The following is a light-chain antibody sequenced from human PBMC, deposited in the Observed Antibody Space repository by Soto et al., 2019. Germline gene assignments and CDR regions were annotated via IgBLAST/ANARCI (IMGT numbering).Light chain of an antibody. CDR3: QQYANSPLT. CDR1: QSISNSY. CDR2: GAS. Sequence: EIVLTQSPGTLSLSPGERATLSCRASQSISNSYLAWYQQKPGQPPRLLIYGASSRATGSPDRFSGSGSGTDFSLTISRLEPEDFAVYYCQQYANSPLTFGGGTTVEIK. J-gene: IGKJ4*01. V-gene: IGKV3-20*01.